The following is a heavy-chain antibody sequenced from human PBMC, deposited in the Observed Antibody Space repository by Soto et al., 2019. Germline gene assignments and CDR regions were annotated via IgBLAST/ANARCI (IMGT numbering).Heavy chain of an antibody. J-gene: IGHJ4*02. CDR2: VKSKSDGATT. CDR3: TTAAGGMWGADY. V-gene: IGHV3-15*01. Sequence: PGGSLRLSCAASGFTFSNVWMSWVRQAPGKGLEWVGRVKSKSDGATTDYAAPVKGRFTVSRDDSQNTLSLQMDSLKIEDTAVCFCTTAAGGMWGADYWGQGTPVTVSS. CDR1: GFTFSNVW. D-gene: IGHD1-26*01.